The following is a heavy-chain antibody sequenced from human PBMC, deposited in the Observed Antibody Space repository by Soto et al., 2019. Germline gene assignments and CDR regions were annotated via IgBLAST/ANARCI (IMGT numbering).Heavy chain of an antibody. CDR3: AREGPAPYYYYGMDV. J-gene: IGHJ6*04. V-gene: IGHV1-18*01. Sequence: QVQLVQSGGEVKKPGASVKVSCKTSGYSFTTYGISWVRQAPGQGLEWMGWISAYNGNTNYAQKLQDRVTMTTDTSTSTAYMEMRGLRSDDTSVYYCAREGPAPYYYYGMDVWGKWSKVTVSS. CDR2: ISAYNGNT. CDR1: GYSFTTYG.